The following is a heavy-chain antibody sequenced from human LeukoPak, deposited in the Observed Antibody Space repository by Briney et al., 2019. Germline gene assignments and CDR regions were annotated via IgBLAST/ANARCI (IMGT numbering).Heavy chain of an antibody. CDR1: GGTFSSYA. CDR3: ARVGSTVTTSFDY. Sequence: SVKVSCKASGGTFSSYAISWVRQAPGQGLEWMGGIIPIFGTANYAQKFQGRVTITADESTSTAYMELSSLRSEDTAVYYCARVGSTVTTSFDYWGQGTLVTVSS. D-gene: IGHD4-17*01. J-gene: IGHJ4*02. CDR2: IIPIFGTA. V-gene: IGHV1-69*01.